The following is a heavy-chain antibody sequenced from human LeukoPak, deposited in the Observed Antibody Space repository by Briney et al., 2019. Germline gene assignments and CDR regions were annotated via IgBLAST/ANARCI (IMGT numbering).Heavy chain of an antibody. CDR3: ATDQITIFGVANNWFDP. CDR2: ISAYNGNT. V-gene: IGHV1-18*01. Sequence: GASVTVSCKASGYTFTSYGISWVRQAPGQGLEWMGWISAYNGNTNYAQKLQGRVTMTTDTSTSTAYMELRSLRSDVTAVYYCATDQITIFGVANNWFDPWGQGTLVTVSS. CDR1: GYTFTSYG. J-gene: IGHJ5*02. D-gene: IGHD3-3*01.